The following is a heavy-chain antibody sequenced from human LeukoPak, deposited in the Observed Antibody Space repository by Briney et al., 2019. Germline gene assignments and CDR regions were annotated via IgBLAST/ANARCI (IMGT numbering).Heavy chain of an antibody. CDR3: ARHRSRGTARFYYFDF. Sequence: SETLSFTCTVSGGSISSDTYYWGWIRQPPGKGLEWIGSIYYSGNTYYNPSLKSRVTISVDTSKNQFSLKLSSVTAADTAVYFCARHRSRGTARFYYFDFWGPGTLVTVSS. J-gene: IGHJ4*02. D-gene: IGHD2-21*02. CDR1: GGSISSDTYY. CDR2: IYYSGNT. V-gene: IGHV4-39*01.